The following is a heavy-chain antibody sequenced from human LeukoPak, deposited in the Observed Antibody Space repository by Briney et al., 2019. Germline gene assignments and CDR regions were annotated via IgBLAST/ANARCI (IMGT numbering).Heavy chain of an antibody. CDR2: IYYSGST. V-gene: IGHV4-59*01. Sequence: PSETLSLTCTVSGGSISSYYWSWIRKPPGKGLEWIGYIYYSGSTNYNPSLKSRVTISVDTSKNQFSLKLSSVTAADTAVYYCARDAEGSGYYYDRAFDIWGQGTMVTVSS. CDR3: ARDAEGSGYYYDRAFDI. J-gene: IGHJ3*02. D-gene: IGHD3-22*01. CDR1: GGSISSYY.